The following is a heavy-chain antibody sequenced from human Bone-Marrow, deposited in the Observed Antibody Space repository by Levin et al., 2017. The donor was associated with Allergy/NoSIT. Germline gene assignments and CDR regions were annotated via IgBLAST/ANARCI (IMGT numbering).Heavy chain of an antibody. D-gene: IGHD5-24*01. CDR3: GRHRDAYNSFDY. CDR1: GGSISTNY. J-gene: IGHJ4*02. CDR2: IGNIYHSGRT. Sequence: SETLSLTCSVSGGSISTNYWSWIRQPPGKGLEWIGNIGNIYHSGRTNYNPSLKSRVTISADTSRNQFSLKLSSVTAADTAIYYCGRHRDAYNSFDYWGQGTLVTVSA. V-gene: IGHV4-59*08.